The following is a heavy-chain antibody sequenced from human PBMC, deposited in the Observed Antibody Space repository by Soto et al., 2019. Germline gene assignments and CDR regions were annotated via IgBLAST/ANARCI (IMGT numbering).Heavy chain of an antibody. CDR2: INDRGSI. J-gene: IGHJ2*01. Sequence: QVQLQQWGAGPLRPLETLSLTCGVSGGSFSGYYWAWIRQSPGKGLEWIGEINDRGSINYNPSLRSRVSISVGTSQNHYSLNLGSVTAADPAVYYCARGSRDILTGTPWVWYFDLWGRGTLVTVSS. CDR1: GGSFSGYY. V-gene: IGHV4-34*01. CDR3: ARGSRDILTGTPWVWYFDL. D-gene: IGHD3-9*01.